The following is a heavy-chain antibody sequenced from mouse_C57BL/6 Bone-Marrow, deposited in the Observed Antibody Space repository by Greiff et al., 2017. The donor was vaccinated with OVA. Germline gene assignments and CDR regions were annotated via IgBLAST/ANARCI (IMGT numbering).Heavy chain of an antibody. Sequence: QVQLKQPGAELVKPGASVKLSCKASGYTFTSYWMHWVQQRPGRGLEWIGRIDPNSGGTKYNEKFKSKATLTVDKPSSTAYMQRSSLTAEDSAVYYCARGLRRRGGFDYWGQGTTLTVSS. D-gene: IGHD2-2*01. CDR1: GYTFTSYW. V-gene: IGHV1-72*01. CDR3: ARGLRRRGGFDY. J-gene: IGHJ2*01. CDR2: IDPNSGGT.